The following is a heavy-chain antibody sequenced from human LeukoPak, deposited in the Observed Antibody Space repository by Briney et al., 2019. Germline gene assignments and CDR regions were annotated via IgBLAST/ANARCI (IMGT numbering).Heavy chain of an antibody. J-gene: IGHJ4*02. CDR1: GLTFSSYS. V-gene: IGHV3-21*01. CDR3: ARVPHAMVRGVIITEFYFDY. D-gene: IGHD3-10*01. Sequence: GGSLRLSCAASGLTFSSYSMNWARQAPGKGLEWVSSISSSSNYIYYADSVKGRFTISRDNAKNSLYLQMNSLRAEDMAVYYCARVPHAMVRGVIITEFYFDYWGQGTLVTVSS. CDR2: ISSSSNYI.